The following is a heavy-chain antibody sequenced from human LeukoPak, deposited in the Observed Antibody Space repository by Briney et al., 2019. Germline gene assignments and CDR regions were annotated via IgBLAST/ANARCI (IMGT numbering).Heavy chain of an antibody. V-gene: IGHV4-39*01. CDR1: GGSISSSNYY. D-gene: IGHD3-10*01. J-gene: IGHJ6*03. CDR2: VYYSGTT. Sequence: SETLSLTCTVSGGSISSSNYYWGWIRQPPGKGLEWIGTVYYSGTTYYNPSLESRVTISEDTSKNQFSLTLRSVTAADTAVYYCARQISDYYYYYMDVWGKGTTVTVPS. CDR3: ARQISDYYYYYMDV.